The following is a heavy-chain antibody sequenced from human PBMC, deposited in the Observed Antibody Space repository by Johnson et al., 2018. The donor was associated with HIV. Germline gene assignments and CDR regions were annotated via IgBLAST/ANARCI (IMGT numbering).Heavy chain of an antibody. V-gene: IGHV3-11*01. D-gene: IGHD6-19*01. Sequence: QMQLVESGGGLVQPGGSLRLSCAASGFTFSDYYMSWIRQAPGKGLEWVSYISSSGSTIYYADSVKGRFTISRDNSKNTLYLQMNSLRAEDTALYYCARDQRSSDVDALDIWGQGTMVTVST. CDR1: GFTFSDYY. J-gene: IGHJ3*02. CDR3: ARDQRSSDVDALDI. CDR2: ISSSGSTI.